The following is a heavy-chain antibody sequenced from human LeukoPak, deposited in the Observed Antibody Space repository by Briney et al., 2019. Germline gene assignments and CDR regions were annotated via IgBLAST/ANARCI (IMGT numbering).Heavy chain of an antibody. Sequence: PSETLSLTCTVSGGSISSSSYYWGWIRQPPGKGLEWIGSIYYSGSTYYNPSLKSRVTISVDTSKNQFSLKLSSVTAADTAVYYCARVLSNYGDFSLRYHYYYYMDVWGKGTTVTISS. CDR1: GGSISSSSYY. CDR3: ARVLSNYGDFSLRYHYYYYMDV. J-gene: IGHJ6*03. V-gene: IGHV4-39*07. CDR2: IYYSGST. D-gene: IGHD4-17*01.